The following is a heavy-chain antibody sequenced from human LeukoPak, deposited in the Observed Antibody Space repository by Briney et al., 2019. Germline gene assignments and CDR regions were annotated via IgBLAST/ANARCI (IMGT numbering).Heavy chain of an antibody. CDR2: NIPIFGTA. V-gene: IGHV1-69*13. J-gene: IGHJ4*02. CDR1: GGTFSSYA. D-gene: IGHD3-22*01. CDR3: ARARTDDSSGYYYVLALDY. Sequence: ASVKVSCKASGGTFSSYAISWVRQAPGQGLEWMGGNIPIFGTANYAQKFQGRVTITADESMSTAYMELSSLRSEDTAVYYCARARTDDSSGYYYVLALDYWGQGTLVTVSS.